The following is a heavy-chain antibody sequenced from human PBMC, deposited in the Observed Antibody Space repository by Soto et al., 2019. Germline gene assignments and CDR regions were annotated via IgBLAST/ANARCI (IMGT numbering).Heavy chain of an antibody. D-gene: IGHD1-26*01. V-gene: IGHV3-64*04. CDR2: IGTDGDGT. J-gene: IGHJ4*02. CDR3: AKDRWGVGATAYYFDY. CDR1: GFTFNNYA. Sequence: GGSLRLSCSASGFTFNNYAMHWVRQAPGKGLEYVSLIGTDGDGTYYADSVKGRFTISRDNSKNSLYLQTNSLRAEDTALYYCAKDRWGVGATAYYFDYWGQGTLVTVSS.